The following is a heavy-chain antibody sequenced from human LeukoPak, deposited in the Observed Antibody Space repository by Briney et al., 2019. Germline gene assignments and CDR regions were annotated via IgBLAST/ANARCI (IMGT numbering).Heavy chain of an antibody. D-gene: IGHD2-15*01. CDR1: GFTFNNYW. Sequence: PGGSLRLSCAASGFTFNNYWMHWVRQVPGEGLVWVSRTNTDGRTTTYADSVRGRFTISRDNAKNMLYLQMNSLRVDDTAVYFCARIEDRAAAFDSWGQGTLVTVSS. CDR3: ARIEDRAAAFDS. CDR2: TNTDGRTT. J-gene: IGHJ4*02. V-gene: IGHV3-74*01.